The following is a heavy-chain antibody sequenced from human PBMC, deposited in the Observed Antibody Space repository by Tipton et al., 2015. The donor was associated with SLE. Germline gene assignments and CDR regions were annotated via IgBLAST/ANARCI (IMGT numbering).Heavy chain of an antibody. D-gene: IGHD2-2*01. CDR2: ISYDGTNK. J-gene: IGHJ4*02. CDR3: ARVGSTWPTTNLDY. V-gene: IGHV3-30*04. Sequence: SLRLSCTASGFTFGAYSVHWVRQAPGKGLEWVAVISYDGTNKYYADSVKGRFTISRDNSKNTLYLQLNSLRAEDTAVYYCARVGSTWPTTNLDYWGQGTLVTVSS. CDR1: GFTFGAYS.